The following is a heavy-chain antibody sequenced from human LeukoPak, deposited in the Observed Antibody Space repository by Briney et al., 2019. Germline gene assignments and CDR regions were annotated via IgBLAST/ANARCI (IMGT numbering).Heavy chain of an antibody. Sequence: ASVTVSCKASGYTFTSYAMHWVRQAPGQRLEWMGWINAGNGNTKYSQKFQGRVTITRDTSTSTAYMELRSLRSDDTAVYYCARVAAAGSLPKDWGQGTLVTVSS. V-gene: IGHV1-3*01. J-gene: IGHJ4*02. CDR1: GYTFTSYA. CDR3: ARVAAAGSLPKD. D-gene: IGHD6-13*01. CDR2: INAGNGNT.